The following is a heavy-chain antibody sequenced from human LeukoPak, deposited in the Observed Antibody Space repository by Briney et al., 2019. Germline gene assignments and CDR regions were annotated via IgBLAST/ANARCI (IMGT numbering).Heavy chain of an antibody. V-gene: IGHV3-9*01. J-gene: IGHJ6*02. Sequence: GGSLRLSCAASGFTFDDYAMHWVRQAPGKGLEWVSGISWNSGSIGYADSVKGRFTISRDNAKNSLYLQMNSLRAEDTALYYCAKDYRSYSSSWYLLNGMDVWGQGTTVTVSS. D-gene: IGHD6-13*01. CDR1: GFTFDDYA. CDR3: AKDYRSYSSSWYLLNGMDV. CDR2: ISWNSGSI.